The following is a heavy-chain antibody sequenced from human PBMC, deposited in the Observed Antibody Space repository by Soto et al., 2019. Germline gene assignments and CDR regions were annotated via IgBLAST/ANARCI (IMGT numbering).Heavy chain of an antibody. CDR2: ITGIDDRS. J-gene: IGHJ3*02. CDR1: GFIFSSYA. V-gene: IGHV3-23*01. D-gene: IGHD1-26*01. Sequence: GGSLRHSCAASGFIFSSYAMAWGRQAPGKGLEWVSTITGIDDRSWYADSVKGRFTIYRDNSKNTLYLQMNSLRAEDTAVYYCARDRRYPDDVFDIWGQGTMVTVSS. CDR3: ARDRRYPDDVFDI.